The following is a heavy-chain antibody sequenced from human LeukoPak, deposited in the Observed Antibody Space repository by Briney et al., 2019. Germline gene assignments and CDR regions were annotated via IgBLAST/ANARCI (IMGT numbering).Heavy chain of an antibody. D-gene: IGHD6-13*01. Sequence: GASVKVSCKASGYTFTGYYMHWVRQAPGQGLEWMGWINPNSGGTNYAQKFQGRVTMTRDTSISTAYMELSRLRSDDTAVYYCARQHSSSWYEWFGPWGQGTLVTVSS. CDR3: ARQHSSSWYEWFGP. CDR2: INPNSGGT. V-gene: IGHV1-2*02. CDR1: GYTFTGYY. J-gene: IGHJ5*02.